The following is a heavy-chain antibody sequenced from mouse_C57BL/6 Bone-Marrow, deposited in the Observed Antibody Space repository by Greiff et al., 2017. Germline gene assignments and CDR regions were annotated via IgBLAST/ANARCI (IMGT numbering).Heavy chain of an antibody. J-gene: IGHJ1*03. V-gene: IGHV1-64*01. CDR2: IHPNSGST. D-gene: IGHD2-1*01. CDR3: ANRSLRCPNWYFDV. Sequence: QVQLQQPGAELVKPGASVKLSCKASGYTFTSYWMHWVKQRPGQGLEWIGMIHPNSGSTNYNEKFKSKATLTVDKSSSTAYMQLSSLTSEDSAVYYCANRSLRCPNWYFDVWGTGTTVTVSS. CDR1: GYTFTSYW.